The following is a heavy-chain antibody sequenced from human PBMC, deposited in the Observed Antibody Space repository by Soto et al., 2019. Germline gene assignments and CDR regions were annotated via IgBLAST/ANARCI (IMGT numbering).Heavy chain of an antibody. J-gene: IGHJ5*02. CDR1: GFTFSSYA. Sequence: GGSLRLSCSASGFTFSSYAMHWVRQAPGKGLEYVSAISSNGGSTYYADSVKGRFTISRDNSKNTLYLQMSSLRAEDTAVYYCVKDPGDSSSWRPVHNWFDPWGQGTLVTVSS. V-gene: IGHV3-64D*08. CDR3: VKDPGDSSSWRPVHNWFDP. CDR2: ISSNGGST. D-gene: IGHD6-13*01.